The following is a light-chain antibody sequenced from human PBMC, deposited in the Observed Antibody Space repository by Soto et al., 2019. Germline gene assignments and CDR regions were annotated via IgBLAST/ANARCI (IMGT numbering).Light chain of an antibody. CDR1: QSVDSSY. CDR3: HQYGSSPRT. CDR2: GAS. Sequence: EIVWTQSPGTLSLSPGERATLSCRASQSVDSSYLAWYHQRPGQAPRLLIYGASSRATGIPDRFTGSGSGTDFTLTISRLEPEDFAVFYCHQYGSSPRTFGQGTKVDIK. V-gene: IGKV3-20*01. J-gene: IGKJ1*01.